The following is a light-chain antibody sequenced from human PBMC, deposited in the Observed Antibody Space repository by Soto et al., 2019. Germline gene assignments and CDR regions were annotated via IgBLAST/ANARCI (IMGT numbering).Light chain of an antibody. CDR2: AS. Sequence: EIVLTQSPGTLSLSPGERATLSCRASQSVSYSYLAWYQQKPGQAPRLLIYASSRATGIPERFSGSGSGTDFTLRISRVEPADFAVYYWQHYGTAALFGPWTRVAIK. V-gene: IGKV3-20*01. CDR1: QSVSYSY. CDR3: QHYGTAAL. J-gene: IGKJ3*01.